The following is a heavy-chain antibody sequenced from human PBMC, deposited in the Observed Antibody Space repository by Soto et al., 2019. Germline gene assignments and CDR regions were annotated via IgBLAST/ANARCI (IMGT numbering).Heavy chain of an antibody. CDR2: ISGSGGST. Sequence: GGSLRLSCAASGFTFSSYAMSWVRQAPGKGLEWVSAISGSGGSTYYADSVKGRFTISRDNSKNTLYLQMNSLRAEDTAVYYCAKGGVVVVAAGDAFDIWGQGTMVTVSS. CDR1: GFTFSSYA. CDR3: AKGGVVVVAAGDAFDI. D-gene: IGHD2-15*01. J-gene: IGHJ3*02. V-gene: IGHV3-23*01.